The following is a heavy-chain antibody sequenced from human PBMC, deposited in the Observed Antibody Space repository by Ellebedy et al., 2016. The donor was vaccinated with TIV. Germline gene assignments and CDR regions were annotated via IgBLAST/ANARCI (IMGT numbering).Heavy chain of an antibody. CDR3: ARERWYYDFWSGYEYFDY. J-gene: IGHJ4*02. Sequence: GESLKISCAASGFTFSSYAMSWVRQAPGKGLEWVSAISGSGGSTYYADSVKGRFTISRDNAKNSLYLQMNSLRVEDTALYYCARERWYYDFWSGYEYFDYWGQGTLVTVSS. CDR1: GFTFSSYA. CDR2: ISGSGGST. D-gene: IGHD3-3*01. V-gene: IGHV3-23*01.